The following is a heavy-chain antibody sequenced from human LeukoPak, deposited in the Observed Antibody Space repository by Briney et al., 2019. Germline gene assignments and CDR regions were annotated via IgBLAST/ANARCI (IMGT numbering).Heavy chain of an antibody. CDR2: IKADGSGT. V-gene: IGHV3-43*02. D-gene: IGHD3-10*01. Sequence: GGSLRLSCAASGFTIGPYAMYWVRQGPGRGLEWVSVIKADGSGTFYADSARGRFTTSTDNSKNSLYLQMNGLTSEDTALYYGATWAFYHYLDVWGQGTTVIVSS. CDR1: GFTIGPYA. CDR3: ATWAFYHYLDV. J-gene: IGHJ6*02.